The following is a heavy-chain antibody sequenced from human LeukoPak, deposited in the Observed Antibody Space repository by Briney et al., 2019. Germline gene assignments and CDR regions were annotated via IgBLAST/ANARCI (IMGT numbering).Heavy chain of an antibody. CDR1: GGSFSGYY. J-gene: IGHJ6*02. CDR3: ARNHAGLYYYYGMDV. Sequence: MASETLSPTCAVYGGSFSGYYWSWIRQPPGKGLEWIGEINHSGSTNYNPSLKSRVTISVDTSKNQFSLKLSSVTAADTAVYYCARNHAGLYYYYGMDVWGQGTTVTVSS. D-gene: IGHD1-14*01. V-gene: IGHV4-34*01. CDR2: INHSGST.